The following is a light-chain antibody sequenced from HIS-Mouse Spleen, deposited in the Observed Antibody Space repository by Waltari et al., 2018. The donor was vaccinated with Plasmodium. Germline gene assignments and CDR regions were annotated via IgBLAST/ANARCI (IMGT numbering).Light chain of an antibody. CDR3: QVWDSSSDHV. V-gene: IGLV3-21*03. CDR2: DDS. Sequence: SHVLTQPPSVSVAPGKTDRITCGGNNIGSKSVPWYQQKPGQAPVLVVYDDSDRPPGIPERFAGSNSGNTATLTISRVEAGDEADYYCQVWDSSSDHVFGTGTKVTVL. CDR1: NIGSKS. J-gene: IGLJ1*01.